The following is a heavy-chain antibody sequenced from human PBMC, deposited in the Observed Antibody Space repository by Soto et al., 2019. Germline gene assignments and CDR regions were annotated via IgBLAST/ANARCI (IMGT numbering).Heavy chain of an antibody. V-gene: IGHV1-18*01. Sequence: ASVKVSCKTSGYTFSNYGITWVRQAPGQPLEWLGWISLYSDGTNYAQKFQGRVSMTTDTSTTTAYMELRSLRSGDTAVYYCARVVQGAEAWFGPWGQGTLVTVSS. CDR3: ARVVQGAEAWFGP. J-gene: IGHJ5*02. CDR2: ISLYSDGT. CDR1: GYTFSNYG. D-gene: IGHD2-2*01.